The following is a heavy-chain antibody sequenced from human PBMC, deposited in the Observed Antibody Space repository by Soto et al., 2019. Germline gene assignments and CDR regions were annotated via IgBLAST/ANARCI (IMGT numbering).Heavy chain of an antibody. CDR1: GYTFTSYD. CDR3: QGVRYMGRRYRGRLERRPTWFDP. V-gene: IGHV1-8*01. Sequence: QVQLVQSGAEVKKPGASVKVSCKASGYTFTSYDINWVRQATGQGLEWMGWMNPNSGNTGYAQKLQGRVTTTRQSDISTAYMDVGSLRAEATAVYDCQGVRYMGRRYRGRLERRPTWFDPWCQDPLVTLSS. CDR2: MNPNSGNT. D-gene: IGHD1-1*01. J-gene: IGHJ5*02.